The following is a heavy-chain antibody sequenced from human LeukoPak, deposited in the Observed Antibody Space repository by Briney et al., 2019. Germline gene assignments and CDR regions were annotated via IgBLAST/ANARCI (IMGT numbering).Heavy chain of an antibody. CDR2: IHDTGRT. Sequence: NPAETLSLSCTASGGSISTYYWSWIRQSPGKGLDWIGYIHDTGRTNYNPSLKSRVSISVDRSKSQFSLRLSSVTAADTAVYFCARVEPYSYYFGMDVWGRGTTVTVSS. CDR3: ARVEPYSYYFGMDV. D-gene: IGHD1-26*01. J-gene: IGHJ6*02. CDR1: GGSISTYY. V-gene: IGHV4-59*08.